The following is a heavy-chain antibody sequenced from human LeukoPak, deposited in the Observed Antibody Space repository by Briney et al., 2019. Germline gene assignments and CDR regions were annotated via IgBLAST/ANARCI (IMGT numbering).Heavy chain of an antibody. J-gene: IGHJ6*02. CDR2: ISGSGGAGT. CDR3: VKDRGGSPFYGMDV. CDR1: GFTFSSYA. Sequence: GGSLRLSCAGSGFTFSSYAMSWVRQAPGKGLEWVSTISGSGGAGTYYADSVKGRFTVSRDNSRNTLYLPMNSLRAEDTAVYYCVKDRGGSPFYGMDVWGQGTTVIVSS. D-gene: IGHD1-26*01. V-gene: IGHV3-23*01.